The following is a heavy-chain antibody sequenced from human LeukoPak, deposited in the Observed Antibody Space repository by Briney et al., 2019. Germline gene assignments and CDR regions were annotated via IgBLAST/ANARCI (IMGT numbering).Heavy chain of an antibody. Sequence: GGSLRLSCAASGFTLSSYAMSWVRQAPGKGLEWVSVIYSGGSTYYADSVKGRFTISRDNSKNTLYLQMNSLRAEDTAVYYCARLNSYGYDYWGQGTLVTVSS. J-gene: IGHJ4*02. CDR3: ARLNSYGYDY. D-gene: IGHD5-18*01. V-gene: IGHV3-66*01. CDR2: IYSGGST. CDR1: GFTLSSYA.